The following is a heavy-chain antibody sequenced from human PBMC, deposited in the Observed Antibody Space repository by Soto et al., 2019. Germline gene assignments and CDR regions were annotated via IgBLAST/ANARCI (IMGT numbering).Heavy chain of an antibody. CDR3: ARVSYDILTGYPNWFDP. J-gene: IGHJ5*02. V-gene: IGHV1-18*01. CDR2: ISAYNGNT. Sequence: QVQLVQSGAEVKKPGASVKVSCKASGYTFTSYGISWVRQAPGQGLEWMGWISAYNGNTNYAQKLQGRVTMTTDTSTRTAYMELRSLRSDDTAVYYCARVSYDILTGYPNWFDPWGQGTLVTVSS. D-gene: IGHD3-9*01. CDR1: GYTFTSYG.